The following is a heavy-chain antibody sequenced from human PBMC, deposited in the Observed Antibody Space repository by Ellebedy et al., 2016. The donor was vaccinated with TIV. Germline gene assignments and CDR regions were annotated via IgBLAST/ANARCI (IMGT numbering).Heavy chain of an antibody. CDR1: GGSISSSSYY. Sequence: GSLRLXCAVSGGSISSSSYYWGWIRQPPGRGLEWMGSIYFNGSTYYSPSLNSRVTISVDTSKNQFSLRLTSMTAADTAVYYCAREKGWGSSRAYWGQGILVTVSS. CDR3: AREKGWGSSRAY. D-gene: IGHD6-6*01. CDR2: IYFNGST. V-gene: IGHV4-39*02. J-gene: IGHJ4*02.